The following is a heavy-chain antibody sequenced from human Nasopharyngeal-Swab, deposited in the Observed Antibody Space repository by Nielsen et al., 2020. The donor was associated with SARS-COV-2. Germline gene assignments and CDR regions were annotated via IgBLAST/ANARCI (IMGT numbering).Heavy chain of an antibody. CDR3: ARAGDSSGWYFWFDP. CDR2: ISYDGSNK. Sequence: GGSLSLSCAASGFTFSSYAMHWVRQAPGKGLEWVAVISYDGSNKYYADSVKGRFTISRDNSKNTLYLQMNSLRAEDTAVYYCARAGDSSGWYFWFDPWGQGTLVTVSS. J-gene: IGHJ5*02. V-gene: IGHV3-30-3*01. CDR1: GFTFSSYA. D-gene: IGHD6-19*01.